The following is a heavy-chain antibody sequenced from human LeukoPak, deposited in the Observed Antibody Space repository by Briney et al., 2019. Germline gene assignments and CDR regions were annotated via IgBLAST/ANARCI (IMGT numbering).Heavy chain of an antibody. V-gene: IGHV4-39*01. J-gene: IGHJ4*02. Sequence: PSETLSLTCTVSGGSISSSSYYWGWIRQPPGKGLEWIGSIYYSGSTYYNPSLKSRVTISVDTSKNQFSLRLSSVTAADTAVYFCARLPRGPRADGDYVGYWGQGTLVTVSS. D-gene: IGHD4-17*01. CDR1: GGSISSSSYY. CDR3: ARLPRGPRADGDYVGY. CDR2: IYYSGST.